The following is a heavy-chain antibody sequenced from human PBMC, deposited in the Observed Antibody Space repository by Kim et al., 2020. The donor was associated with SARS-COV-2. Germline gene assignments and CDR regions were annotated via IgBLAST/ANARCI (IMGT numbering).Heavy chain of an antibody. CDR3: ARDPSVRGSMGFGMDV. J-gene: IGHJ6*02. D-gene: IGHD2-21*01. Sequence: SQTLSLTCAISGDSVSSNSAAWNWIRQSPSRGLEWLGRTYYRSKWYNDYAVSVKSRITINPDTSKNQFSLQLNSVTPEDTAVYYCARDPSVRGSMGFGMDVWGQGTTVTVSS. V-gene: IGHV6-1*01. CDR1: GDSVSSNSAA. CDR2: TYYRSKWYN.